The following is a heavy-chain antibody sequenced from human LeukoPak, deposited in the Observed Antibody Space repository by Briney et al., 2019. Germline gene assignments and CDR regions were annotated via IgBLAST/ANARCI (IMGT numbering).Heavy chain of an antibody. CDR2: IYPGDSDT. J-gene: IGHJ5*02. CDR1: GYIFTNYF. Sequence: GESLKISCQTSGYIFTNYFIGWVRQMPGKGLECMGIIYPGDSDTRYSPSFQGQVTISVDKSISAAYLQWSSLKASDTAMYYCARLYCGGDCYLNWFDPWGQGTLVTVSS. D-gene: IGHD2-21*02. V-gene: IGHV5-51*01. CDR3: ARLYCGGDCYLNWFDP.